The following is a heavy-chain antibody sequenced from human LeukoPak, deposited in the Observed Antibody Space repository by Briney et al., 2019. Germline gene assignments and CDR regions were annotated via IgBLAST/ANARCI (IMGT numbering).Heavy chain of an antibody. CDR3: AKELRLSGWSFDY. J-gene: IGHJ4*02. D-gene: IGHD6-19*01. CDR2: IRYDGSNK. V-gene: IGHV3-30*02. CDR1: GFTFSSYG. Sequence: GGSLRLSCAASGFTFSSYGMSWVRQAPGKGLEWVAFIRYDGSNKYYADSVKGRFTISRDNSKNTLYLQMNSLRAEDTAVYYCAKELRLSGWSFDYWGQGTLVTVSS.